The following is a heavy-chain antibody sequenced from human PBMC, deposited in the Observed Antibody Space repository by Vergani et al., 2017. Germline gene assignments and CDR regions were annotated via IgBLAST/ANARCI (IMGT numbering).Heavy chain of an antibody. CDR2: IHTGGST. J-gene: IGHJ4*02. Sequence: QVKLQESGPGLLKPSQTLSLTCTVSGESIRSGSHYWSWIRQPAGKGPEWIGHIHTGGSTDLNRSVKSRVSISVDTSKSQFSLKLNSVTVADTAVYYCASSRPYCTSGSCPAIWGQGTLVTVSS. V-gene: IGHV4-61*02. D-gene: IGHD2-15*01. CDR3: ASSRPYCTSGSCPAI. CDR1: GESIRSGSHY.